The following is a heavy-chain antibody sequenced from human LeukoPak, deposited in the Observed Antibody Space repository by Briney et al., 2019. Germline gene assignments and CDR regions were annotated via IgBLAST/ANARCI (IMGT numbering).Heavy chain of an antibody. CDR2: ISYDGSNK. D-gene: IGHD3-10*01. Sequence: PGGSLRLSCAASGFTFSSYGMHWVRQAPGKGLEWVAVISYDGSNKYYADSVKGRFTISRDNSKNTLYLQMNSLRAEDTAVYYCAKDLLPNLWFGPRVGAFDIWGQGTMVTVSS. CDR3: AKDLLPNLWFGPRVGAFDI. V-gene: IGHV3-30*18. CDR1: GFTFSSYG. J-gene: IGHJ3*02.